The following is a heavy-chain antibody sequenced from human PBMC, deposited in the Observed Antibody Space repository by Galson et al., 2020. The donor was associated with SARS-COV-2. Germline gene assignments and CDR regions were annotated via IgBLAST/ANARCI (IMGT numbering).Heavy chain of an antibody. V-gene: IGHV4-39*07. J-gene: IGHJ4*02. CDR1: GGSISSSSYY. CDR2: IYYSGST. CDR3: AKDRGIAVAGTLYYFDY. D-gene: IGHD6-19*01. Sequence: ASETLSLTCTVSGGSISSSSYYWGWIRQPPGKGLEWIGSIYYSGSTYYNPSLKSRVTISVDTSKNQFSLKLSSVTAADTAVYYCAKDRGIAVAGTLYYFDYWGQGTLVTVSS.